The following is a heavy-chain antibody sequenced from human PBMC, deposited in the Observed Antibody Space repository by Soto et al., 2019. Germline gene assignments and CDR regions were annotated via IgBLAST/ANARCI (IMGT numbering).Heavy chain of an antibody. D-gene: IGHD3-3*01. CDR2: IKQGGSEK. CDR1: GFTFSSYW. V-gene: IGHV3-7*01. Sequence: PGGSLRLSCAASGFTFSSYWMSWVRQAPGKGLEWVANIKQGGSEKYYVDSVKGRFTISRDNAKNSLYLQMNSLRAEDTAVYYCAREIQATITIGGMDVWGQGTTVTVSS. CDR3: AREIQATITIGGMDV. J-gene: IGHJ6*02.